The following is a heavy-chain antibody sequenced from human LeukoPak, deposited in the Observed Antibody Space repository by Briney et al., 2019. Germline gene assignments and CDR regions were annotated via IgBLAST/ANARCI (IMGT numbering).Heavy chain of an antibody. CDR3: ARHGSPSGSGIDY. CDR2: IYYSGST. J-gene: IGHJ4*02. Sequence: PSETLSLTCTVSGVSISSYYWSWIRQPPGKGLEWIGYIYYSGSTNYNPSLKSRVTISVDTSKNQFSLKLSSVTAADTAVYYCARHGSPSGSGIDYWGQGTLVTVSS. D-gene: IGHD3-10*01. V-gene: IGHV4-59*08. CDR1: GVSISSYY.